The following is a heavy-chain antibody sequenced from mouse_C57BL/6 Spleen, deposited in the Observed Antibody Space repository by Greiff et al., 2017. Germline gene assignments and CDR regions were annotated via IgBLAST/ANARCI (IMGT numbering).Heavy chain of an antibody. CDR2: IYWDDDK. CDR3: ARSITTVVEFHWYFDV. D-gene: IGHD1-1*01. CDR1: GFSLSTSGMG. J-gene: IGHJ1*03. Sequence: QVQLQQSGPGILQSSQTLSLTCSFSGFSLSTSGMGVSWIRQPSGKGLEWLAHIYWDDDKRYNPSLKSRLTISKDTSRNQVFLKITSVDTADTATYYCARSITTVVEFHWYFDVWGTGTTVTVSS. V-gene: IGHV8-12*01.